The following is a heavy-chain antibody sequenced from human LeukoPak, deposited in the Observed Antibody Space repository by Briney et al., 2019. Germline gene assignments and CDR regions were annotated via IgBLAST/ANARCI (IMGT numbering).Heavy chain of an antibody. CDR2: ISGSDGST. CDR3: AKGRGYCTGGSCYSDY. V-gene: IGHV3-23*01. CDR1: GFTFSNYA. D-gene: IGHD2-15*01. Sequence: PGGSLRLSCRASGFTFSNYAMSWVRQAPRKGLEWVSTISGSDGSTYYADSVKGRFTISRDNSKNTLYLQMNSLRVEDTAIYYCAKGRGYCTGGSCYSDYWGQGTLVTVSS. J-gene: IGHJ4*02.